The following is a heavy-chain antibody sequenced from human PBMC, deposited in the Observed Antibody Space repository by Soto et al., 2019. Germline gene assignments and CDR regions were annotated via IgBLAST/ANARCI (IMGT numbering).Heavy chain of an antibody. D-gene: IGHD1-7*01. V-gene: IGHV4-31*03. CDR3: ARDIRLGNWNYPWFDP. CDR2: IYYSGST. J-gene: IGHJ5*02. Sequence: PSETLSLTCTVSGGSISSGGYYWSWIRQHPGKGLEWIGYIYYSGSTYYNPSPKSRVTISVDTSKNQFSLKLSSVTAADTAVYYCARDIRLGNWNYPWFDPWGQGTLVTVSS. CDR1: GGSISSGGYY.